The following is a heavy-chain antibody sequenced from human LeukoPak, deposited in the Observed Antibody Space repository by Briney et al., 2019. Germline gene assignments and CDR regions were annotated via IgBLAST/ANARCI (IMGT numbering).Heavy chain of an antibody. D-gene: IGHD4-17*01. J-gene: IGHJ6*03. Sequence: ASVKVSCKAPGGTFSSYAISWVRQAPGQGLEWMGGIIPIFGTANYAQKFQGRVTITTDESTSTAYMELSSLRSEDTAVYYCARGLLTVTRIDYYYYYMDVWGKGTTVTVSS. CDR1: GGTFSSYA. CDR2: IIPIFGTA. CDR3: ARGLLTVTRIDYYYYYMDV. V-gene: IGHV1-69*05.